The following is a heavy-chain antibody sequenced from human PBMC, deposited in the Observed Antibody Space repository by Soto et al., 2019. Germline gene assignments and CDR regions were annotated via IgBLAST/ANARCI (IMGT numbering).Heavy chain of an antibody. CDR1: GGSISSSSYY. CDR2: IYYSGST. CDR3: ASGEGYFDYWYFDL. Sequence: QLQLQESGPGLVKPSETLSLTCTVSGGSISSSSYYWGWIRQPPGKGLEWIGSIYYSGSTYYNPSLKSRVTISVDTSKNQFSLKLSSVTAADTAVYYCASGEGYFDYWYFDLWGRGTLVTVSS. J-gene: IGHJ2*01. D-gene: IGHD3-9*01. V-gene: IGHV4-39*01.